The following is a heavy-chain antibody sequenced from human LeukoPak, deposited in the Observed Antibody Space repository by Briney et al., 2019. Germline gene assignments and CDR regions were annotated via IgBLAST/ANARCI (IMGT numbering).Heavy chain of an antibody. CDR1: GFTVRNGW. D-gene: IGHD2/OR15-2a*01. Sequence: KPGGSLRLSCAASGFTVRNGWMSWVRQAPGKGLEWLGRIKSKTDGGTTDYAAPVKGRFTISRDDSKNTLYLQMNSLKTEDTAVYYCTTYNSRDAFDIWGQGTMVTVSP. J-gene: IGHJ3*02. V-gene: IGHV3-15*05. CDR2: IKSKTDGGTT. CDR3: TTYNSRDAFDI.